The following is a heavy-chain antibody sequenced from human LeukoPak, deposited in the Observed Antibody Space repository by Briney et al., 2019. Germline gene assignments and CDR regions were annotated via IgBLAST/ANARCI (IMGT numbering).Heavy chain of an antibody. CDR3: AKDRAAMVPTAAILDS. D-gene: IGHD2-2*02. J-gene: IGHJ4*02. V-gene: IGHV3-9*01. Sequence: PEGSLRLSCAASGFSFDDYAMHWVRQAPGKGLEWVSGISWSSDGTGYADSVKGRFTISRDNAKDSLYLQMNSLRTEDTALYYCAKDRAAMVPTAAILDSWGQGTQVIVSS. CDR1: GFSFDDYA. CDR2: ISWSSDGT.